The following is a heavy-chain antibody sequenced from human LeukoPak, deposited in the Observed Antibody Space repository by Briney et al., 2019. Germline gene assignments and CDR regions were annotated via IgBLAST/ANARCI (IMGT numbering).Heavy chain of an antibody. V-gene: IGHV4-39*01. CDR1: GGSISSSSYY. CDR2: IYYSGST. J-gene: IGHJ4*02. D-gene: IGHD6-6*01. Sequence: PSETLSLTCTVSGGSISSSSYYWGWIRQPPGKGLEWIGSIYYSGSTYYNPSLKSRVTISVDTSKNQFSLKLSSVTAADTAVYYCARRPALGRIAARNDLDYWGQGTLVTVSS. CDR3: ARRPALGRIAARNDLDY.